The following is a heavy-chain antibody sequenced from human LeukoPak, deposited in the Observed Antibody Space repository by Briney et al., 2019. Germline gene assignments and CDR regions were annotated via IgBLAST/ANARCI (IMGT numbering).Heavy chain of an antibody. V-gene: IGHV3-9*01. J-gene: IGHJ4*02. D-gene: IGHD4-17*01. CDR1: GFTFDDYA. Sequence: GRSLRLSCAASGFTFDDYAMHWVRQAPGKGLEWVSGISWNIDNIDYADSVRGRFTISRDNAKNSLYLQMNSLRAEDTALYYCAIDYDYGFDYWGQGTLVIVSS. CDR3: AIDYDYGFDY. CDR2: ISWNIDNI.